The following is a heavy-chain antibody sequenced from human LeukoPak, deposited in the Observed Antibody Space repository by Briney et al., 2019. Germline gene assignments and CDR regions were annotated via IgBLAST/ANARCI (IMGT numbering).Heavy chain of an antibody. CDR3: AELGITMIGGV. J-gene: IGHJ6*04. Sequence: GGALRLSCAASVFTFSDYYMSWIRQAPGKGVEWVSYISSSCSTIYYADSVKGRFTIYRDNAKNSLYLQMNSLRAEDTAVYYCAELGITMIGGVWGKGTTVTISS. CDR2: ISSSCSTI. D-gene: IGHD3-10*02. CDR1: VFTFSDYY. V-gene: IGHV3-11*04.